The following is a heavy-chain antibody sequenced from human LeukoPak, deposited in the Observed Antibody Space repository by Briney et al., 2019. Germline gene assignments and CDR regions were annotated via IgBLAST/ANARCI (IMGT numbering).Heavy chain of an antibody. CDR1: GFTFSGSA. J-gene: IGHJ4*02. CDR3: TGWDAFGDY. CDR2: IRTRTNNYAT. Sequence: GGCLRLSCAASGFTFSGSAMHWVRQASGKGLEWVGRIRTRTNNYATAYIASVRGRFTISRDDSKNTAYLQMNSLKTEDTAVYCCTGWDAFGDYGSQGRLVTVSS. V-gene: IGHV3-73*01. D-gene: IGHD1-26*01.